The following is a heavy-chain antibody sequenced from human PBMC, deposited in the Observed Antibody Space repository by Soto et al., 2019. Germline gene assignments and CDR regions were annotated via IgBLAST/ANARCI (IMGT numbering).Heavy chain of an antibody. Sequence: QLQLVESGGGVVQPGTSLRLSCTASGFMFKSYVMHWVRQAPGKGLEWVALTSYDGNNKYYGDSVKGRFTVSRDNSKNTLHLQMDSLKPDDTALSYCARWGTTGGFDLWGQGTLVSVSS. CDR2: TSYDGNNK. D-gene: IGHD3-16*01. V-gene: IGHV3-30*19. CDR1: GFMFKSYV. CDR3: ARWGTTGGFDL. J-gene: IGHJ4*02.